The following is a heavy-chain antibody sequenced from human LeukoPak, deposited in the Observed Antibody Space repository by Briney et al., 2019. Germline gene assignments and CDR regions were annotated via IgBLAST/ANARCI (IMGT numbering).Heavy chain of an antibody. D-gene: IGHD3-10*01. Sequence: GGSLRLSCAVSGFTFSTYSMNWVRQAPGKGLEWVSSISSSSTYIYYADSVKGRFTISRDNAKNSLYLQMNSLRAEDTAVYYCARDGVGVTMVRGVIKNAFDIWGQGTMVTVSS. V-gene: IGHV3-21*01. CDR1: GFTFSTYS. CDR2: ISSSSTYI. J-gene: IGHJ3*02. CDR3: ARDGVGVTMVRGVIKNAFDI.